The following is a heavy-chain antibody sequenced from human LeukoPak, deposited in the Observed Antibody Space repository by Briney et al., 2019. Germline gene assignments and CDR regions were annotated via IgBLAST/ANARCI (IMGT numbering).Heavy chain of an antibody. Sequence: GGSLRLSCAASGFTVSSNYMSWVRQAPGKGLEWVSVIYSGGSTYYADSVKGRFTISRHNSKNTLYLQMNSLRAEDTAVYYCARDQLWFGELYYYYYGMDVWGQGTTVTVSS. CDR3: ARDQLWFGELYYYYYGMDV. V-gene: IGHV3-53*04. D-gene: IGHD3-10*01. J-gene: IGHJ6*02. CDR2: IYSGGST. CDR1: GFTVSSNY.